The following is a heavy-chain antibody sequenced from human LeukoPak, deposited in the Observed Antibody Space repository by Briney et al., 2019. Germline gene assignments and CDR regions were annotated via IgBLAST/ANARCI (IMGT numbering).Heavy chain of an antibody. J-gene: IGHJ4*02. CDR1: GGTFSSYA. CDR2: IIPIFGTA. D-gene: IGHD3-9*01. Sequence: SVKVSCKASGGTFSSYAISWVRQAPGQGLEWMGRIIPIFGTANYAQKFQGGVTITTDESTSTAYMELSSLRSEDTAVYYCARDASGRYFDWLSFYYFDYWGQGTLVTVSS. V-gene: IGHV1-69*05. CDR3: ARDASGRYFDWLSFYYFDY.